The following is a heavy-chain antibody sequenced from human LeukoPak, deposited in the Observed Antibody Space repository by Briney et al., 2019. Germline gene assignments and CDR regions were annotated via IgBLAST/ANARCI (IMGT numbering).Heavy chain of an antibody. D-gene: IGHD5-18*01. CDR3: ARVGRLPYCMDV. CDR2: INPRGGST. J-gene: IGHJ6*03. V-gene: IGHV1-46*01. CDR1: GYTFTTYY. Sequence: ASVKVSCKASGYTFTTYYMHWMRQAPGQGPEWMGIINPRGGSTDYSQKLQGRVTMTTDTSTSTAYMELRSLRSDDTAVYYCARVGRLPYCMDVWGKGTTVTVSS.